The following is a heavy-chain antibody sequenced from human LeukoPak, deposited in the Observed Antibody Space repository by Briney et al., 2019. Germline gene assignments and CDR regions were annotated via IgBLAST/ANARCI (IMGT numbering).Heavy chain of an antibody. Sequence: GESLKISCKASGYIFSTYWIGWVRQMPGKGLEWMGIIYPGDSDTRYSPSFQGQVTISADKSISTAYLQWSSLKASDTAMYYCARLEVRKYYMDVWGKGTTVTISS. CDR2: IYPGDSDT. CDR1: GYIFSTYW. CDR3: ARLEVRKYYMDV. D-gene: IGHD3-10*01. J-gene: IGHJ6*03. V-gene: IGHV5-51*01.